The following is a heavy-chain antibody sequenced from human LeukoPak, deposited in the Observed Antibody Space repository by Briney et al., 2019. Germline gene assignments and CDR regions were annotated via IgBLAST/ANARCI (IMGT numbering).Heavy chain of an antibody. D-gene: IGHD2-2*01. CDR2: ISSSGTTI. V-gene: IGHV3-48*03. CDR3: ARRYCSSTSCLIDY. J-gene: IGHJ4*02. CDR1: GFTFSSYE. Sequence: PGGSLRLSCAASGFTFSSYEMNWVRQAPGKGLEWVSYISSSGTTIYYADSVKGRFTISRDNAKNSLYLQMNGLRAEDTAVYYCARRYCSSTSCLIDYWGQGTLVTVSS.